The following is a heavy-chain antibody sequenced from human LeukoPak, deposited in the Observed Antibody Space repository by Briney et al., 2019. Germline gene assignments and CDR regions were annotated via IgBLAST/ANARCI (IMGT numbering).Heavy chain of an antibody. CDR1: GFTFSSYG. Sequence: PGGSLRLSCVASGFTFSSYGMHWVRQAPGKGLEWVAFIRYDGSNKYYADSVKGRFTISRDNSKNTLYLQMNSLRAEDTAVYYCAKDDGLYSSSSGPFDYWGQGTLVTVSS. CDR2: IRYDGSNK. D-gene: IGHD6-13*01. V-gene: IGHV3-30*02. CDR3: AKDDGLYSSSSGPFDY. J-gene: IGHJ4*02.